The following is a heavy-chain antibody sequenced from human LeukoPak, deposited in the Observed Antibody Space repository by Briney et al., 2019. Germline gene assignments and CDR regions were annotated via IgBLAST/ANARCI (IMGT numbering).Heavy chain of an antibody. J-gene: IGHJ4*02. CDR3: ARHQENQRIHTVVNEAFDY. CDR2: IYYSGST. D-gene: IGHD4-23*01. Sequence: SETLSLTCTVSGGSISSYYWSWIRQPPGKGLEWIGYIYYSGSTNYNPSLKSRVTISVDTSKNQFSLKLSSVTAADTAVYYCARHQENQRIHTVVNEAFDYWGQGTLVTVSS. CDR1: GGSISSYY. V-gene: IGHV4-59*08.